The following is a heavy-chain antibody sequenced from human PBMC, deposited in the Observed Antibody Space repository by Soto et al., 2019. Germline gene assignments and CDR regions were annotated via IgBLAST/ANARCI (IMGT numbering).Heavy chain of an antibody. V-gene: IGHV3-11*05. D-gene: IGHD5-18*01. J-gene: IGHJ4*02. CDR3: ASSPVDTAMAGFDY. Sequence: QVQLVESGGGLVKPGGSLRLSCAASGFTFSDYYMSWIRQAPGKGLEWVSYISSSRSYTNYADSVKGRFTISRDNAKNSLYLQMNSLRAEDTAVYYCASSPVDTAMAGFDYWGQRTLVTVSS. CDR1: GFTFSDYY. CDR2: ISSSRSYT.